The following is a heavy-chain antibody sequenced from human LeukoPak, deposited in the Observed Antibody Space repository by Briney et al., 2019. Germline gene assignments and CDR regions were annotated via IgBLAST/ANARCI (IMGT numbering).Heavy chain of an antibody. V-gene: IGHV3-9*01. J-gene: IGHJ4*02. CDR3: AKDMSHPWELTTAFDY. D-gene: IGHD4-23*01. Sequence: PGRSLRLSCAASGFTFDDYAMHWVRQAPGKGLEWVSGISWNSGSIGYADSVKGRFTISRDNAKNSLYLQMNSLRAEDTALYYCAKDMSHPWELTTAFDYWGQGTLVTVSS. CDR2: ISWNSGSI. CDR1: GFTFDDYA.